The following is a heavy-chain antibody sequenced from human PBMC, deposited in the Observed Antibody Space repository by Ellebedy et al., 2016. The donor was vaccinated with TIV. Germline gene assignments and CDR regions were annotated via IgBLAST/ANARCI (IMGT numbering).Heavy chain of an antibody. CDR2: INPSGGST. D-gene: IGHD6-19*01. CDR3: ARAPRGGWYDFDY. CDR1: GYTFTSYY. J-gene: IGHJ4*02. V-gene: IGHV1-46*01. Sequence: ASVKVSXXASGYTFTSYYMHWVRQAPGQGLEWMGIINPSGGSTSNAQKFQGRVTITADKSTSTAYMELSSLRSEDTAVYYCARAPRGGWYDFDYWGQGTLVTVSS.